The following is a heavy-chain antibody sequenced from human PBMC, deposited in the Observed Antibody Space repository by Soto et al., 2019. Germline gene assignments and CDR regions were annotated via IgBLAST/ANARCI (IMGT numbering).Heavy chain of an antibody. CDR2: IIPIFGTA. V-gene: IGHV1-69*12. CDR3: ARDGCSGGSCYSFDYYGMDV. CDR1: GGTFSSYA. Sequence: QVQLVQSGAEVKKPGSSVKVSCKASGGTFSSYAISWVRQAPGQGLEWMGGIIPIFGTANYAQKFQGRVTMTADESTSTAYMELSSLRSEDTAVYYCARDGCSGGSCYSFDYYGMDVWGQGTTVTVSS. J-gene: IGHJ6*02. D-gene: IGHD2-15*01.